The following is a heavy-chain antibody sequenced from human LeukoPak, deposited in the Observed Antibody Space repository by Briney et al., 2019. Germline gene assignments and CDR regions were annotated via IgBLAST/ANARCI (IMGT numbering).Heavy chain of an antibody. D-gene: IGHD3-9*01. J-gene: IGHJ4*02. CDR2: IYHSGNT. Sequence: PGGSLRLSCAASGFTISSYYMAWVRQAPGKGLEWVSVIYHSGNTDYADSVKGRFTISRDNSKNTVYLQMSSLRAEDTAVYYCARVRVTGYSNFAYGGQGTLVTVSS. CDR3: ARVRVTGYSNFAY. V-gene: IGHV3-53*01. CDR1: GFTISSYY.